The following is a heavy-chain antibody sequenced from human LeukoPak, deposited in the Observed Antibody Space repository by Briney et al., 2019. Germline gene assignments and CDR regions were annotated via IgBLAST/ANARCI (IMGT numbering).Heavy chain of an antibody. J-gene: IGHJ4*02. CDR2: ISRSSNYK. D-gene: IGHD3-22*01. V-gene: IGHV3-21*01. CDR3: VRALYDSSGYYSHFDY. CDR1: GFTFSSYT. Sequence: GGSLRLSCAASGFTFSSYTMNWVRQAPGKGLEWVSSISRSSNYKYYADSVKGRFTIPRDNAKNSLYLQMNSLRAEDTAVYYCVRALYDSSGYYSHFDYWGQGTLVTVSS.